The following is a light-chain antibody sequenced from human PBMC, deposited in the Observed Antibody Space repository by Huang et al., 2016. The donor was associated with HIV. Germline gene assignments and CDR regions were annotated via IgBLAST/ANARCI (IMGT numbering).Light chain of an antibody. CDR3: QQRKYWPPIT. J-gene: IGKJ5*01. CDR2: DAS. CDR1: QSVNSY. V-gene: IGKV3-11*01. Sequence: ETVLTQSPATLSLSPGERATLSCRASQSVNSYLAWYQQKPGQTPRLLIYDASNRATGIPARFSCSGSGTDFTLTISSLEPEDFAVYYCQQRKYWPPITFGQGTRLEMK.